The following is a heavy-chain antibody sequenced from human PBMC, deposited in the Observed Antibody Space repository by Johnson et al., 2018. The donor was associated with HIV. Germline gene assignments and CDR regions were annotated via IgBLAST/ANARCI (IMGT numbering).Heavy chain of an antibody. Sequence: VQLVESGGGLVKPGGSLRVSCAASGFTFSSYAMSWVRQAPGKGLVWVSYISSSGSTIYYADSVKGRFTIYRDNAKNSLYLQMNSLRAEDTAVYYCALTSYYDSRGAFDIWGQGTMVTVSS. V-gene: IGHV3-48*04. CDR2: ISSSGSTI. J-gene: IGHJ3*02. CDR1: GFTFSSYA. CDR3: ALTSYYDSRGAFDI. D-gene: IGHD3-22*01.